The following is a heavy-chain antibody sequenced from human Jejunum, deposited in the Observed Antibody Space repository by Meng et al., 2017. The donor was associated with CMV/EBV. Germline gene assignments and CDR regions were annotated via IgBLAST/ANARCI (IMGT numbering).Heavy chain of an antibody. D-gene: IGHD1-14*01. Sequence: ASGFSLSIYSRSGVRQAAGKGLEWVAYIGTGSTKYYADSLEGRFTVSRDDAKNSLYLQMNSLRGEDTAVYYCARDPNQLVLEYFQHWGQGTPVTAS. CDR3: ARDPNQLVLEYFQH. J-gene: IGHJ1*01. CDR2: IGTGSTK. V-gene: IGHV3-48*04. CDR1: GFSLSIYS.